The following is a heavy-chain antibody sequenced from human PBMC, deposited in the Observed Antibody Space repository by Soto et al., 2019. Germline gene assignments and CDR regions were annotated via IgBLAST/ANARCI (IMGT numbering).Heavy chain of an antibody. CDR2: IIPIFGTA. Sequence: QVQLVQSGAEVKKPGSSVKVSCKASGGTFSSYAISWVRQAPGQGLEWMGGIIPIFGTANYAQKFQGRVAITADDSTSTAYMELSSLRSEDTAVYYCARDRIVVVPAATSRRGYYGMDVWGQGTTVTVSS. J-gene: IGHJ6*02. CDR3: ARDRIVVVPAATSRRGYYGMDV. CDR1: GGTFSSYA. D-gene: IGHD2-2*01. V-gene: IGHV1-69*01.